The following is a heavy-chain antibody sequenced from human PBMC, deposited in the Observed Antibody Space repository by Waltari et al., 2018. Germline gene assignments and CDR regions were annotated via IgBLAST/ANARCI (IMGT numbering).Heavy chain of an antibody. D-gene: IGHD3-3*01. J-gene: IGHJ6*02. CDR3: ARDQRFLESLYPYYYALDA. CDR1: NFDISDGYS. CDR2: IYHSATT. V-gene: IGHV4-38-2*02. Sequence: QVQLQESGPGLVPRSATLSLHCAVSNFDISDGYSWGWIRQTPGKGLGWIGSIYHSATTHSTPSLESRVTISVDRSRNQFSLKVTAVSAADTAVYFCARDQRFLESLYPYYYALDAWGRGITVTVSS.